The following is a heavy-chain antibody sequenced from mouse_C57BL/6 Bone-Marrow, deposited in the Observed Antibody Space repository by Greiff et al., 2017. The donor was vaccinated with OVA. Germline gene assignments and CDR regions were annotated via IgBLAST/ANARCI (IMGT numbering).Heavy chain of an antibody. J-gene: IGHJ1*03. CDR3: ARWGTTVVAHYWYFDV. CDR1: GYAFTNYL. Sequence: QVQLQQSGAELVRPGTSVKVSCKASGYAFTNYLIEWVKQRPGQGLEWIGVINPGSGGTNYNEKFKGKATLTADKSYSTAYMQLSSLTSEDSAVYFCARWGTTVVAHYWYFDVWGTGTTVTVSS. V-gene: IGHV1-54*01. CDR2: INPGSGGT. D-gene: IGHD1-1*01.